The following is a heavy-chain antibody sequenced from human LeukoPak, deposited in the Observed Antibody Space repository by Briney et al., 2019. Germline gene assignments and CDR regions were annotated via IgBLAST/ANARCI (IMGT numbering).Heavy chain of an antibody. V-gene: IGHV3-33*01. D-gene: IGHD3-22*01. Sequence: GTFLRLSCAASGFTFSTYGMHWVRQAPGKGLEWVAVIWYEGSNKYYADSVKGRFTISRDNSKNTLYLQMNSLRAEDTAVYYCARDPPHDSSGYFAFDIWGQGTMVTVSS. CDR3: ARDPPHDSSGYFAFDI. CDR1: GFTFSTYG. CDR2: IWYEGSNK. J-gene: IGHJ3*02.